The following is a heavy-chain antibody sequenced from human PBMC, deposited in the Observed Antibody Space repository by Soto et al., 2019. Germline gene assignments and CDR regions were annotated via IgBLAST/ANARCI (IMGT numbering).Heavy chain of an antibody. CDR2: IYNSGTT. D-gene: IGHD3-10*01. Sequence: TLSLTCNVSGAPISSGVFYWSWIRQHPGKGPDWIGYIYNSGTTFYNPSLGSRVTMSLDAAKNHFSLELRSVTVADTAVYYCAREPISTPRGVTQVDPWGQGTQVPAPQ. V-gene: IGHV4-31*03. CDR3: AREPISTPRGVTQVDP. J-gene: IGHJ5*02. CDR1: GAPISSGVFY.